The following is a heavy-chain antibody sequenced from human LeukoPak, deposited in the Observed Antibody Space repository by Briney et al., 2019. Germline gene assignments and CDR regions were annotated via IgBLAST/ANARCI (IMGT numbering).Heavy chain of an antibody. CDR1: GFTFSNYW. CDR3: AREHYGDLYFDY. CDR2: ISYDGGNK. J-gene: IGHJ4*02. V-gene: IGHV3-30-3*01. D-gene: IGHD4-17*01. Sequence: GGSLRLSCAASGFTFSNYWMHWVRQAPGKGLEWVAVISYDGGNKYYADSAKGRFTISRDNSKNTLYLQVNSLRAEDTAEYYCAREHYGDLYFDYWGQGTLVTVSS.